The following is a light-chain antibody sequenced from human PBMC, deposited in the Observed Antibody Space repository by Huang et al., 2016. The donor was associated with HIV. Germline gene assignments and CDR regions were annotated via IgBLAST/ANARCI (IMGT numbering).Light chain of an antibody. CDR3: QQSNTFPLT. J-gene: IGKJ4*01. Sequence: DIQMTQSPSSLSASVGDRVTIPGRASQDIRSNLAWFQQTPGKAPKSLIYDASTLQSGVPSKFSGNGYGTDFTLTISSLQPEDIATYYCQQSNTFPLTFGGGTKVEI. CDR2: DAS. V-gene: IGKV1-16*02. CDR1: QDIRSN.